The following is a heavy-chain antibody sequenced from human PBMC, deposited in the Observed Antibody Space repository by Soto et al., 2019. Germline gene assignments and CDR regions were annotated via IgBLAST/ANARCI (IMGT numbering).Heavy chain of an antibody. D-gene: IGHD5-18*01. CDR3: GSGSVGDSVGFDYYAMGV. CDR1: GASVSSGSYY. Sequence: QVQLQESGPGLVKPSETLSLSCTVSGASVSSGSYYWSWIRQPPGNGLEWIGVVYYSGSTNYNPSLKSRVTISLDTAKNQFALKPNSVTAAETAVYHCGSGSVGDSVGFDYYAMGVWGQWTTVTVSS. J-gene: IGHJ6*02. V-gene: IGHV4-61*01. CDR2: VYYSGST.